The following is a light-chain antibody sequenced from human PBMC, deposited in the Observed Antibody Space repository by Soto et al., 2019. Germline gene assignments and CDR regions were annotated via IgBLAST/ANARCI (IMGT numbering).Light chain of an antibody. J-gene: IGKJ2*01. Sequence: EIVLTQSPATLSLSPGQRATLSCRASQSVTFYLAWYQQKPGQAPRLLIYDTSNRATGIPARFSGSGAGTEFTLTISSLEPGDFAVYYCQQRGTGPPTFGQGTKLES. CDR2: DTS. V-gene: IGKV3-11*01. CDR3: QQRGTGPPT. CDR1: QSVTFY.